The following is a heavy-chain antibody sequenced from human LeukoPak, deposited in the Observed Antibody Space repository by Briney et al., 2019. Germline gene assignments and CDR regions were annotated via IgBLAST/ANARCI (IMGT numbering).Heavy chain of an antibody. J-gene: IGHJ6*02. D-gene: IGHD4-17*01. Sequence: SETLSLTCTVSGGSISSSSYYWGWIRQPPGKGLEWIGSIYYGGSTYYNPSLKSRVTISVDTSKNQFSLKLSSVTAADTAVYYCASNGDAVTTNPYYYYGMDVWGQGTTVTVS. CDR3: ASNGDAVTTNPYYYYGMDV. V-gene: IGHV4-39*01. CDR1: GGSISSSSYY. CDR2: IYYGGST.